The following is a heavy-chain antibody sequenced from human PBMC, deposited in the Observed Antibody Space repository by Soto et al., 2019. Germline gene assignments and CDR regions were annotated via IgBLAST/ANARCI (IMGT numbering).Heavy chain of an antibody. J-gene: IGHJ6*02. CDR3: AHRGRCSSTRCFYYYYGMDA. V-gene: IGHV2-5*01. Sequence: SCPTLVNPTQTLTLTCTFSGFSLSTSGVGVGWIRQPPGKALEWLALIYWNDDKRYSPSLKSRLTITKDTSKNQVVLTMTNMDPVEKATYYCAHRGRCSSTRCFYYYYGMDAWGQGTTVTVSS. CDR2: IYWNDDK. CDR1: GFSLSTSGVG. D-gene: IGHD2-2*01.